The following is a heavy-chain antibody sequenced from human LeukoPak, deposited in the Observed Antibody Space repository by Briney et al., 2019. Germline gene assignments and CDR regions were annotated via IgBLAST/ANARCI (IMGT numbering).Heavy chain of an antibody. V-gene: IGHV1-2*02. J-gene: IGHJ5*02. CDR2: INPSSGGT. D-gene: IGHD4-23*01. CDR1: GYTFTDYY. CDR3: ARDLNGGNSA. Sequence: GASVKVSCKASGYTFTDYYMHWVRQAPGQGLEWMGWINPSSGGTNYAQKFQGRVTVTRDTSINMDYMELSSLSSDDTAVYYCARDLNGGNSAWGQGTLVTVSS.